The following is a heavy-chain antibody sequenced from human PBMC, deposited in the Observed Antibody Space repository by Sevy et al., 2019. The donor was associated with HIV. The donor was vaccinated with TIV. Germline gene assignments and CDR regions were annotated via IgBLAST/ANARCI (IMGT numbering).Heavy chain of an antibody. CDR2: FYYSGST. D-gene: IGHD3-3*01. Sequence: SETLSLTCTVSGGSISSYYWSWIRQPPGKGLEWIGDFYYSGSTNYNPSLKSRVPISVETSKNQFSLKLSSVTAADTAVYYCASTSLRYFDYWGQGTLVTVSS. V-gene: IGHV4-59*01. J-gene: IGHJ4*02. CDR1: GGSISSYY. CDR3: ASTSLRYFDY.